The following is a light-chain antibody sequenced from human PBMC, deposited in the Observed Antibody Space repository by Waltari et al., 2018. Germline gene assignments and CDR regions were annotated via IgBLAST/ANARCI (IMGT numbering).Light chain of an antibody. CDR1: SSDVGGYNY. CDR2: DVT. CDR3: CSYAVSITFWV. V-gene: IGLV2-11*01. J-gene: IGLJ3*02. Sequence: QSALTQPRSVSGSPGQSVTISCTGTSSDVGGYNYVSWYQHHPGKAPKLIIYDVTKRPSEVPDRFSASKSDTTASLTISGLQAEDEADYYCCSYAVSITFWVFGGGTKLTVL.